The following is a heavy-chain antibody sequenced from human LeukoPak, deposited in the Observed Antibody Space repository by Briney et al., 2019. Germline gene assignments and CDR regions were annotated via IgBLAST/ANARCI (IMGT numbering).Heavy chain of an antibody. CDR3: AKGDQLRFLEWLLPPFDY. D-gene: IGHD3-3*01. V-gene: IGHV3-23*01. Sequence: PGGSLRLSCAASGFTFSSYAMSWVRQAPGKGLEWVSAISGRGGSTYYADSVKGRFTISRDNSKITLYLQMNSLRAEDTAVYYCAKGDQLRFLEWLLPPFDYWGQGTLVTVSS. J-gene: IGHJ4*02. CDR1: GFTFSSYA. CDR2: ISGRGGST.